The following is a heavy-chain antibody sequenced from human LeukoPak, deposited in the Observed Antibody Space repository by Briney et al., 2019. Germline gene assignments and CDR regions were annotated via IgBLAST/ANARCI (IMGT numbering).Heavy chain of an antibody. CDR1: GGSISSYY. D-gene: IGHD1-7*01. V-gene: IGHV4-4*07. J-gene: IGHJ6*03. CDR3: ARDAGTGTTGNYYYYMDV. Sequence: PSETLSLTCTVSGGSISSYYWSWIRQPAEKELEWIGRIYTTGSTNYNPSLESRVTISVDKSNNQFSLKLSSATAADTAVYYCARDAGTGTTGNYYYYMDVWGKGTTVTVSS. CDR2: IYTTGST.